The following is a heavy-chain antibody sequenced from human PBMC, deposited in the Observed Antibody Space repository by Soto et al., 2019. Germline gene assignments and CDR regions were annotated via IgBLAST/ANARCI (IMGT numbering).Heavy chain of an antibody. V-gene: IGHV4-39*01. CDR2: IYYSGST. CDR3: ARSLTTVVTMDV. CDR1: GGSFSSSSYY. Sequence: SETLSLTSTVSGGSFSSSSYYWGWIRQPPGKGLEWIGSIYYSGSTYYNPSLKSRVTISVDTSKNQFSLKLSSVTAADTAVYYCARSLTTVVTMDVWDQGTTVTVSS. D-gene: IGHD4-17*01. J-gene: IGHJ6*02.